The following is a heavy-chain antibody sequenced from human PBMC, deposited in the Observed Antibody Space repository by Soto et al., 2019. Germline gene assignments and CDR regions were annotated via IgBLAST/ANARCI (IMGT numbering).Heavy chain of an antibody. J-gene: IGHJ5*02. CDR3: ARDFFDSSDYTTNWFDP. CDR1: GGSISNSRFY. CDR2: IFHTGNA. V-gene: IGHV4-39*01. Sequence: SETLSPTYSVSGGSISNSRFYWAWLRQPPGEGLEWIGSIFHTGNAYYNPSLKSRVTISVDTSKNQFSLKLTSVTAADAALYYCARDFFDSSDYTTNWFDPWGQGTLVTVS. D-gene: IGHD3-22*01.